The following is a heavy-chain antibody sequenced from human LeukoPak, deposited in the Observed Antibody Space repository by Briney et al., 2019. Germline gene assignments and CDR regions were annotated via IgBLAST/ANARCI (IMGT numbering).Heavy chain of an antibody. J-gene: IGHJ5*02. CDR2: IYYGGST. D-gene: IGHD3-9*01. Sequence: PSETLSLTCTVSGGSISGYCWSWIRQPPGKGLEWIGYIYYGGSTYYNPSLKSRVTISVDTSKNQFSLKLSSVTAADTAVYYCASYIPGFADYDILTGYYNPPGRFDPWGQGTLVTVSS. CDR3: ASYIPGFADYDILTGYYNPPGRFDP. CDR1: GGSISGYC. V-gene: IGHV4-59*08.